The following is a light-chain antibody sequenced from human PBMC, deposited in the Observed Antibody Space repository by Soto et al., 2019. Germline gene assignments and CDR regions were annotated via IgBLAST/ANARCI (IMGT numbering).Light chain of an antibody. CDR2: GNS. CDR3: QSYDSSLSASNV. Sequence: QSVLTQPPSVSGAPGQMVTISCTGSSSNIGAGYDVHWYQQLPGTAPKLLIYGNSNRPSGVPDRFSGSKSGTSASLAITGLQTDDEADYYCQSYDSSLSASNVFGTGTKVTVL. J-gene: IGLJ1*01. CDR1: SSNIGAGYD. V-gene: IGLV1-40*01.